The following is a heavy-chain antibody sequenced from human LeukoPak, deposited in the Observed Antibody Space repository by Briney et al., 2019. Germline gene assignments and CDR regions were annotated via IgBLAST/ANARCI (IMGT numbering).Heavy chain of an antibody. J-gene: IGHJ4*02. CDR3: ARANGDYGYYFDY. CDR2: LYSGSST. CDR1: GFTVSSNY. D-gene: IGHD4-17*01. Sequence: GSLRLSCAASGFTVSSNYMSWVRQAPGKGLEWVSVLYSGSSTYYADSVKGRFTISRDNSKNTLYLQMNSLRAEDTAVYYCARANGDYGYYFDYWGQGTLVTVSS. V-gene: IGHV3-53*01.